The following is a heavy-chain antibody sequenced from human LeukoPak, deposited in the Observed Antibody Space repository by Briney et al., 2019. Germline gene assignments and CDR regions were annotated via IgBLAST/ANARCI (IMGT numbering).Heavy chain of an antibody. CDR2: IYHSGST. CDR1: GGSISSGGYS. Sequence: SETLSLTCAVSGGSISSGGYSWSWIRQPPGKGLEWIGYIYHSGSTYYNPSLKSRVTISVDRSKNQFSLKLSSVTAADTAVCYCARTRITMVRGVYRFDPWGQGTLVTVSS. J-gene: IGHJ5*02. V-gene: IGHV4-30-2*01. D-gene: IGHD3-10*01. CDR3: ARTRITMVRGVYRFDP.